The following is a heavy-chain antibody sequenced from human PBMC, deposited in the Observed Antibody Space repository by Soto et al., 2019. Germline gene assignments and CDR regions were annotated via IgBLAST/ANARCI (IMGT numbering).Heavy chain of an antibody. Sequence: SVKVSCKASGGTFSSYAISWVRQAPGQGLEWMGGIIPIFGTANYAQKFQGRVTITADESTSTAYMELSSLRSEDTAVYYCSSDFSSGYYYDSSGYSYQTLSVFVIWG. J-gene: IGHJ3*02. CDR2: IIPIFGTA. D-gene: IGHD3-22*01. V-gene: IGHV1-69*13. CDR1: GGTFSSYA. CDR3: SSDFSSGYYYDSSGYSYQTLSVFVI.